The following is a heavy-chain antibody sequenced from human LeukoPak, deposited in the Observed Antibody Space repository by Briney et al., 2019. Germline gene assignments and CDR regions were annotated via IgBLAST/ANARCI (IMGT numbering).Heavy chain of an antibody. J-gene: IGHJ6*03. Sequence: ASVKVSCKASGGTFSSYAISWVRQAPGQGLEWMGRIIPIFGTANYAQKFQGRVTITTDESTCTAYMELSSLRSEDTAVYYCASSGGPGEGYTYYYYMGVWGKGTTVTVSS. CDR3: ASSGGPGEGYTYYYYMGV. D-gene: IGHD3-10*01. CDR2: IIPIFGTA. V-gene: IGHV1-69*05. CDR1: GGTFSSYA.